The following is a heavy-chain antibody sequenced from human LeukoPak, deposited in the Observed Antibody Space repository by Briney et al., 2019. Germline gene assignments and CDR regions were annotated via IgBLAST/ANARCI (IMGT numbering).Heavy chain of an antibody. D-gene: IGHD2-2*01. Sequence: GGSLRLSCAASGCTSSAYGMHWVRQAPGKGLEWVAFRRYDGSNEYADSLKGRFTISRDNSKNTLYLQMNSLRAEDTAVYYCAKVPYNLVVPAAGYFDYWGQGTLATVSS. J-gene: IGHJ4*02. CDR2: RRYDGSNE. CDR1: GCTSSAYG. V-gene: IGHV3-30*02. CDR3: AKVPYNLVVPAAGYFDY.